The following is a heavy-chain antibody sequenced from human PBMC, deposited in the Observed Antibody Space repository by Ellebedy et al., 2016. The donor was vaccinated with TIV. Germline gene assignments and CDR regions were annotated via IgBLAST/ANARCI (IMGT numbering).Heavy chain of an antibody. Sequence: PGGSLRLSCTVSGFTFSSYAIHWVRLAPGKGLEWVTLISYDGSETYNADSVKGRFTISRDNSKNTVDLQMNSLRADDTAVYYCASELVGTTDFDYWGQGTLVTVSS. V-gene: IGHV3-30-3*01. D-gene: IGHD1-26*01. CDR3: ASELVGTTDFDY. CDR2: ISYDGSET. J-gene: IGHJ4*02. CDR1: GFTFSSYA.